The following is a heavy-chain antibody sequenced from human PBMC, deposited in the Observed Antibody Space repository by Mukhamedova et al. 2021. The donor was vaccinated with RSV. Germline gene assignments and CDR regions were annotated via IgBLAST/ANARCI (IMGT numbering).Heavy chain of an antibody. CDR2: ISGSGGDT. V-gene: IGHV3-23*01. J-gene: IGHJ4*02. CDR3: VKDEYNSCWRIAY. Sequence: VRQAPGKGLEWVSSISGSGGDTYYTDSVQGRFTISRDNTNNILFLQMNSLRAEDSALYYCVKDEYNSCWRIAYWGQGTLVTVSS. D-gene: IGHD5-12*01.